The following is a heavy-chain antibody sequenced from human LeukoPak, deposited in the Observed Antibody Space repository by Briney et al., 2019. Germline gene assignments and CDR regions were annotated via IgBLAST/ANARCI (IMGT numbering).Heavy chain of an antibody. V-gene: IGHV4-38-2*02. CDR3: ASIWSPSGYFQH. CDR1: GYSISSGYY. CDR2: IYHSGST. Sequence: SSETLSLTCTVSGYSISSGYYWGWIRQPPGKGLEWIGSIYHSGSTYYNPSLKSRVTISVDTSKNQFSLKLSSVTAADTAVYYCASIWSPSGYFQHWGQGTLVTVSS. D-gene: IGHD3-10*01. J-gene: IGHJ1*01.